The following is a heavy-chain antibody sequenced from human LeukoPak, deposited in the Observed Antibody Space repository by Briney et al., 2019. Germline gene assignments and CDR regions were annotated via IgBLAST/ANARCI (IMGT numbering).Heavy chain of an antibody. CDR3: ARVLVVAATVGFDY. V-gene: IGHV4-34*01. CDR2: INHSGST. CDR1: GGSFSGYY. D-gene: IGHD2-15*01. Sequence: SETLSLTCAVYGGSFSGYYWSWIRQPPGKGLEWFGEINHSGSTNYNPSLKSRVTISVDTSKNQFSLKLSSVTAADTAVYYCARVLVVAATVGFDYWGQGTLVTVSS. J-gene: IGHJ4*02.